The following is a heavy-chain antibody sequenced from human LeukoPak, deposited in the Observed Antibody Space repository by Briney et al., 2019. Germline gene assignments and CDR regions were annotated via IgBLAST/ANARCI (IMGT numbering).Heavy chain of an antibody. Sequence: SVKDSCKATGGTFSSYDISWVRQAPGQELEWMGRIISIFGSANYAQKFQDGVTITTDESTSTAYLEPSSMRSEDTAVYYCARVRGSGINFDYWGQGTLVTVSS. J-gene: IGHJ4*02. CDR1: GGTFSSYD. V-gene: IGHV1-69*05. CDR2: IISIFGSA. CDR3: ARVRGSGINFDY. D-gene: IGHD3-10*01.